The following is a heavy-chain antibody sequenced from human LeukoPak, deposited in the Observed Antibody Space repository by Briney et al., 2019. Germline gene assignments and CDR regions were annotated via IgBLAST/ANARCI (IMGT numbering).Heavy chain of an antibody. CDR2: LTGSSATA. J-gene: IGHJ2*01. V-gene: IGHV3-23*01. CDR1: GFSLSIYG. D-gene: IGHD3-10*02. Sequence: GGSLRLSCAASGFSLSIYGVNWVRQAPGKGLEWVSGLTGSSATAYYVGSVKGRFTVSRDDSKNTVYLQMNSLRAEDTAVYYCARDLFRDWYFDLWGRGTLVTVSS. CDR3: ARDLFRDWYFDL.